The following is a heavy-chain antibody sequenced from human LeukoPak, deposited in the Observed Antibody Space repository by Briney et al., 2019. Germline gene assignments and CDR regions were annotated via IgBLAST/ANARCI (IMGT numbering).Heavy chain of an antibody. V-gene: IGHV3-74*01. CDR1: GFAFSNYW. CDR3: TRVCGSDWYSLGY. D-gene: IGHD2-21*02. J-gene: IGHJ4*02. Sequence: GGSLRLSCTVSGFAFSNYWMHWVRQAPGKGLVWVSRINSDGSVTNYADSVKGRFTISRDNDKNTLYLQMNSLRAEDTAVYYCTRVCGSDWYSLGYWGQGTLVTVSS. CDR2: INSDGSVT.